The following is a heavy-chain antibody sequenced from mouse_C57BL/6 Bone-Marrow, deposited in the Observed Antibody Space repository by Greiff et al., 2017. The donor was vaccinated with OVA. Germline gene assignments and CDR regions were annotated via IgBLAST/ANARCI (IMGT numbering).Heavy chain of an antibody. CDR2: INYDGSST. CDR3: ARGVWYWYFDV. J-gene: IGHJ1*03. CDR1: GFTFSDYY. V-gene: IGHV5-16*01. Sequence: EVKLVESEGGLVQPGSSMKLSCTASGFTFSDYYMAWVRQVPEKGLEWVANINYDGSSTYYLDSLKSRFIISRDNAKNILYLQMSSLKSEDTATYYCARGVWYWYFDVWGTGTTVTVSS.